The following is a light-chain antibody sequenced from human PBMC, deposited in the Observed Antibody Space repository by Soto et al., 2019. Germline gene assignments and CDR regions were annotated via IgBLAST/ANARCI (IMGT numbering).Light chain of an antibody. CDR2: VSS. Sequence: EIVLTQSPGTLSLSPGERATLSCRASQSVDSDYLAWYHQKPGQAPRLLIYVSSSRATGIPARFSGSGSGTDFTLTIRGLEPEEFAVYYCQQYGNSFYTFGQGTKLEIK. V-gene: IGKV3-20*01. J-gene: IGKJ2*01. CDR3: QQYGNSFYT. CDR1: QSVDSDY.